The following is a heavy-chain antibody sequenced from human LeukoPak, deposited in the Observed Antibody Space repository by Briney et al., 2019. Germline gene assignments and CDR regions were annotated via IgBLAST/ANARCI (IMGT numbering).Heavy chain of an antibody. CDR1: GYTFTSYG. Sequence: ASVKVSCKASGYTFTSYGIRWVRQAPGQGLEWMGWISTYNGDTNYAQKLQGRVTMTTDTSTSTAYMELRSLRSDDTAVYYCAREICSGGSCDDYWGQGTLVTVSS. CDR3: AREICSGGSCDDY. V-gene: IGHV1-18*01. D-gene: IGHD2-15*01. J-gene: IGHJ4*02. CDR2: ISTYNGDT.